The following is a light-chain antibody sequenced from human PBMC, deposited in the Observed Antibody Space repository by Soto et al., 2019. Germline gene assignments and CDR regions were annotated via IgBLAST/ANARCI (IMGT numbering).Light chain of an antibody. Sequence: QSALTQPACVSGSHGQSITISCTGTRSDVGSHNLVSWYQQHPGQAPKLMIYKVSKRPLGVSARFSASKSGNTASLSISGLQAEDEADYYCCSYGGSRAVFGGGTQLTVL. CDR2: KVS. CDR1: RSDVGSHNL. CDR3: CSYGGSRAV. V-gene: IGLV2-23*02. J-gene: IGLJ7*01.